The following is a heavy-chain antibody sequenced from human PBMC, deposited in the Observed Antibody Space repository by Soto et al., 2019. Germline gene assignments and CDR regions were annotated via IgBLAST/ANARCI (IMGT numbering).Heavy chain of an antibody. J-gene: IGHJ3*02. Sequence: SETLSLTCTVSGGSISSGDYYWSWIRQPPGKGLEWIGYIYYSGSTYYNPSLKSRVTISVDTSKNQFSLKLSSVTAADTAVYYCARKYYYDSSGYLHAFDIWGQGTMVTVSS. CDR3: ARKYYYDSSGYLHAFDI. V-gene: IGHV4-30-4*01. CDR2: IYYSGST. CDR1: GGSISSGDYY. D-gene: IGHD3-22*01.